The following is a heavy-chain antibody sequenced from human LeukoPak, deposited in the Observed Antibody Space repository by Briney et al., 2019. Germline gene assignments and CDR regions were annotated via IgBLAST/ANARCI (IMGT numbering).Heavy chain of an antibody. CDR2: INHSGST. J-gene: IGHJ4*02. Sequence: SETLSLTCAVSGGSFSGYYWSWIRQPPGKGLEWIGEINHSGSTNYNPSLKSRVTISVDTSKNQFSLKLSSVTAADTAVYYCARGSYDSSGYYNYFDYWGQGTLVTVSS. CDR3: ARGSYDSSGYYNYFDY. V-gene: IGHV4-34*01. D-gene: IGHD3-22*01. CDR1: GGSFSGYY.